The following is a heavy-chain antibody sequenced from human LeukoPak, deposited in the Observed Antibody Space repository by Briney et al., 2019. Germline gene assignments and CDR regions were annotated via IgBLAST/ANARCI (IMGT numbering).Heavy chain of an antibody. CDR1: GGSISSYY. CDR3: ARERHDWGWGYYYYGMDV. CDR2: IYYSGST. D-gene: IGHD7-27*01. J-gene: IGHJ6*02. V-gene: IGHV4-59*01. Sequence: SETLSLTCTVSGGSISSYYWSWIRQPPGKGLEWIGYIYYSGSTNYNPSLKSRVTISVDTSKNQFSLKLSSVTAADTAVYYCARERHDWGWGYYYYGMDVWGQGTTVTVSS.